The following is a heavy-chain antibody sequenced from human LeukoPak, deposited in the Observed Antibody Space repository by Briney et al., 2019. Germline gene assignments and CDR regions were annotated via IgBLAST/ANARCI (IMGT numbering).Heavy chain of an antibody. CDR2: IGTYGGDT. D-gene: IGHD3-22*01. J-gene: IGHJ5*01. V-gene: IGHV1-18*01. CDR1: TSR. CDR3: ARDLWNFYDDSGYNRDFDS. Sequence: ASVKVSSKATSRTSWVRQAPGQGLEWMGWIGTYGGDTYYAQKFQGRITVTTDTSTSTVYMELRNLRSDDTAVYYCARDLWNFYDDSGYNRDFDSWGQGTLVTVSS.